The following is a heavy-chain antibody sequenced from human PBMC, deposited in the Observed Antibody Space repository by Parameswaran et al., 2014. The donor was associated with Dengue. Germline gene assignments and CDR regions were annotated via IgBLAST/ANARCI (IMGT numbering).Heavy chain of an antibody. V-gene: IGHV4-34*01. CDR3: ARGVKYDFWSGLYYYYGMDV. CDR1: GGSFSGYY. Sequence: ASETLSLTCAVYGGSFSGYYWSWIRQPPGKGLEWIGEINHSGSTNYNPSLKSRVTISVDTSKNQFSLKLSSVTAADTAVYYCARGVKYDFWSGLYYYYGMDVWGQGTTVTVSS. J-gene: IGHJ6*02. D-gene: IGHD3-3*01. CDR2: INHSGST.